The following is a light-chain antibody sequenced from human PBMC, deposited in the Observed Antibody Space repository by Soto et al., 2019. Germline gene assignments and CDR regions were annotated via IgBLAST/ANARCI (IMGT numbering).Light chain of an antibody. J-gene: IGKJ5*01. CDR2: AAS. CDR1: QGISNY. Sequence: QMNQSLSTLSVSLRDRVTITCRASQGISNYLAWYQQKPGKVPKLLIYAASTLQSGVPSRFSGSGSGTDFTLTISSLQSEDFAVYYCHQYDSWPKTFGQGTRLEIK. CDR3: HQYDSWPKT. V-gene: IGKV1-27*01.